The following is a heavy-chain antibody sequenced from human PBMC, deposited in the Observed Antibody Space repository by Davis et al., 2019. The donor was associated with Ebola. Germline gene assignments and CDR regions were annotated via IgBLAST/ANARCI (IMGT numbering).Heavy chain of an antibody. CDR3: AKSPLVRGGLIES. J-gene: IGHJ5*01. Sequence: PGGSLRLSCAASGFTFTSYAMIWVRQAPGKGLEWVSTAAAGGDTRYADSVKGRFTFSSDNSKHTLYLQMSSLRVEDTAVYYCAKSPLVRGGLIESWGHGTLVTVSS. V-gene: IGHV3-23*01. CDR1: GFTFTSYA. CDR2: AAAGGDT. D-gene: IGHD3-10*01.